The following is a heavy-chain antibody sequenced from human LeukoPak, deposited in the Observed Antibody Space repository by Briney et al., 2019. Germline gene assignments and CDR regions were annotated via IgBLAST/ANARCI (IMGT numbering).Heavy chain of an antibody. CDR1: GYTFTSYD. V-gene: IGHV1-8*01. Sequence: ASVKVSCKASGYTFTSYDINWVRQATGQGLEWMGWMNPNSGNTGYAQKFQGRVTMTRNTSISTAYMELSSLRSEDTAVYYCSRFGGLYYDILTGYYNGASDIWGQGTMVTVSS. J-gene: IGHJ3*02. CDR3: SRFGGLYYDILTGYYNGASDI. CDR2: MNPNSGNT. D-gene: IGHD3-9*01.